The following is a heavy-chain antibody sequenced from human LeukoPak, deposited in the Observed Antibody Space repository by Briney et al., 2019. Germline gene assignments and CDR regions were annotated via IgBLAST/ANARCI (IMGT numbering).Heavy chain of an antibody. D-gene: IGHD2-2*03. J-gene: IGHJ3*02. CDR3: ARELEIVVVPAAQPNIAFDI. CDR2: ISYDGSNK. CDR1: GFTFSSYG. V-gene: IGHV3-30*03. Sequence: PGRSLRLSCAASGFTFSSYGTHWVRQAPGKGLEWVAVISYDGSNKYYADSVKGRFTISRDNSKNTLYLQMNSLRAEDTAVYYCARELEIVVVPAAQPNIAFDIWGQGTMVTVSS.